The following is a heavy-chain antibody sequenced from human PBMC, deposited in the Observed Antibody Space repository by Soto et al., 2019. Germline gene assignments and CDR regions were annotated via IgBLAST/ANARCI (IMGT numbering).Heavy chain of an antibody. Sequence: QVQLVESGGGVVQSGRSLTLSCEASGFSLRTYGMQWLRRAPGKGLEWVAFIWYDGTKKFYANSVKGRSTISKDNSTNTLYLQMSGLRAEDTAVYYCARDVVTAVAGSVNWFDPWGQGTLVTVSS. D-gene: IGHD6-19*01. CDR1: GFSLRTYG. V-gene: IGHV3-33*01. CDR3: ARDVVTAVAGSVNWFDP. CDR2: IWYDGTKK. J-gene: IGHJ5*02.